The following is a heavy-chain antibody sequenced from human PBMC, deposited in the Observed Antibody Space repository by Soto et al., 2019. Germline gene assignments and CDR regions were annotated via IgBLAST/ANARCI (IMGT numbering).Heavy chain of an antibody. Sequence: TSETLSLTCTVSGGSISSADYHWTWIRQPPGKGLEWLGYISYSGRTSYNPSLKSRVTISVDTSKNQFSLKLSSVTAADTAVYYCARSINPWGQGTRVTVSS. CDR3: ARSINP. V-gene: IGHV4-30-4*01. CDR1: GGSISSADYH. CDR2: ISYSGRT. D-gene: IGHD3-10*01. J-gene: IGHJ5*02.